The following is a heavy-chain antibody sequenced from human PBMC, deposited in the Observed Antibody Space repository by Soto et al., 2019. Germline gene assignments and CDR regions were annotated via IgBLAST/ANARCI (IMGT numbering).Heavy chain of an antibody. V-gene: IGHV4-39*01. Sequence: SETLSLTCTVSGGSISSSSYYWGWIRQPPGKGLEWIGSIYYSGSTYYNPSLKSRVTISVDTSKNQFSLKLSSVTAADTAVYYCAWVGRAWYVNWFDPWGQGTLVTVSS. CDR1: GGSISSSSYY. CDR3: AWVGRAWYVNWFDP. J-gene: IGHJ5*02. D-gene: IGHD6-19*01. CDR2: IYYSGST.